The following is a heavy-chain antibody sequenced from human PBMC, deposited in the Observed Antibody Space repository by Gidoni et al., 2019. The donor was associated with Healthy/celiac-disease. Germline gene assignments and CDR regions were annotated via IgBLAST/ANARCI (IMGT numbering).Heavy chain of an antibody. CDR2: IYPCDSDT. CDR3: ARSIVATIPTGFDP. D-gene: IGHD5-12*01. CDR1: GYSFPSYW. J-gene: IGHJ5*02. V-gene: IGHV5-51*03. Sequence: EVQLVQSGAEVKTPGESLKLSCKGSGYSFPSYWLGWVRKMPGKGLEWMGCIYPCDSDTSYSPSFQGQVTITADKSISTAYLQWSSLKASDTAMYYCARSIVATIPTGFDPWGQGTLVTVSS.